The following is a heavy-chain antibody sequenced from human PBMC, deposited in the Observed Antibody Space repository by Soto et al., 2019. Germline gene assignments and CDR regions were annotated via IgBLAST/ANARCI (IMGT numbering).Heavy chain of an antibody. Sequence: GASVKVSCKASGYTFTSYGISWVRQAPGQGLEWMGWISAYNGNTNYAQKLQGRVTMTTDTSTSTAYMELRSLRSDDTAVYYCARVLGYYYDSSGYSSFDYWGQGTLVTVSS. D-gene: IGHD3-22*01. CDR2: ISAYNGNT. V-gene: IGHV1-18*01. CDR1: GYTFTSYG. J-gene: IGHJ4*02. CDR3: ARVLGYYYDSSGYSSFDY.